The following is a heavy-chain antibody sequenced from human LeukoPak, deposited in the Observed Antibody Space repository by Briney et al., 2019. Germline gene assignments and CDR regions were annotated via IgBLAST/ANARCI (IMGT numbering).Heavy chain of an antibody. D-gene: IGHD2-8*02. J-gene: IGHJ4*02. CDR3: ARAHLVPGAFDY. CDR1: GGSISGSSYY. CDR2: IYYSGST. Sequence: PSETLSLTCTVSGGSISGSSYYWGWIRQPPGKGLEWIGSIYYSGSTYYNPSLKSRVTISVDTSKNQFSLKLSSVTAADTAVYYCARAHLVPGAFDYWGQGTLVTVSS. V-gene: IGHV4-39*01.